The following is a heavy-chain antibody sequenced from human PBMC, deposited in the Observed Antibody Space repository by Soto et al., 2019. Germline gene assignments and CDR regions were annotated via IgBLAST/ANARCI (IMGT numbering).Heavy chain of an antibody. V-gene: IGHV4-34*01. CDR3: ARGRGIVGAIALAY. Sequence: KTSETLSLTCAVYGGSFSGYYWSWIRQPPGKGLEWIGEINHSGSTNYNPSLKSRVTISVDTSKNQFSLKLSSVTAADTAVYYCARGRGIVGAIALAYWGQGTLVTVSS. J-gene: IGHJ4*02. CDR2: INHSGST. D-gene: IGHD1-26*01. CDR1: GGSFSGYY.